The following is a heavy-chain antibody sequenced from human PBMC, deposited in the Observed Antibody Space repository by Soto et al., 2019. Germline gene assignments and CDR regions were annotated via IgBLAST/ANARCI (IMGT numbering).Heavy chain of an antibody. CDR3: ARDRSGGDYYYYGMDV. Sequence: QVQLVESGGGVVQPGRSLRLSCAASGFTFSSYAMHWVRQAPGKGLEWVAVISYDGSNKYYADSVKGRFTISRDNSKNTLYLQMNSLRAEDTAGYYCARDRSGGDYYYYGMDVWGQGTTVTVSS. V-gene: IGHV3-30-3*01. D-gene: IGHD3-10*01. CDR1: GFTFSSYA. CDR2: ISYDGSNK. J-gene: IGHJ6*02.